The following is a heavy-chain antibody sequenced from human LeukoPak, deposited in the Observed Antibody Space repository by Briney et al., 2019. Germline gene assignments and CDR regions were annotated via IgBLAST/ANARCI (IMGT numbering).Heavy chain of an antibody. Sequence: SETLSLTRTVSGGSISSYYWSWIRQPPGKGLEWIGYIYYSGSTYYNPSLKSRVTISVDTSKNQFSLKLSSVTAADTAVYYCARRHSSGWYDYWGQGTLVTVSS. CDR1: GGSISSYY. D-gene: IGHD6-19*01. J-gene: IGHJ4*02. V-gene: IGHV4-59*08. CDR2: IYYSGST. CDR3: ARRHSSGWYDY.